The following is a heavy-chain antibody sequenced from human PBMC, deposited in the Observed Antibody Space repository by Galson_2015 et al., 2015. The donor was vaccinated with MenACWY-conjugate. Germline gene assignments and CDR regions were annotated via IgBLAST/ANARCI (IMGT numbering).Heavy chain of an antibody. Sequence: SLRLSCAASGFTFSSYGMHWVRQAPGKGLEWVAFIRYDGSNKYYADSVKGRFTIPRDNSKNTLYLQMNSLRAEDTAVYYCARDSVTGTTPADYWGQGTLVTVSS. CDR2: IRYDGSNK. CDR3: ARDSVTGTTPADY. CDR1: GFTFSSYG. D-gene: IGHD1-1*01. J-gene: IGHJ4*02. V-gene: IGHV3-30*02.